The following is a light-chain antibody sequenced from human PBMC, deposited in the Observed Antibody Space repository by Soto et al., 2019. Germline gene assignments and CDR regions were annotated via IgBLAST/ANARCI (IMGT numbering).Light chain of an antibody. Sequence: EIVLTQSPGTLSLSPWERATLSCRASQSVGSNYLAWYQHKPGQALRVLIFGASGRATGIPDRFSGSGSGTDFTLNSSRLEPEELAVYYCQQYGSSSWTCGQGNKVEIK. J-gene: IGKJ1*01. CDR2: GAS. CDR1: QSVGSNY. V-gene: IGKV3-20*01. CDR3: QQYGSSSWT.